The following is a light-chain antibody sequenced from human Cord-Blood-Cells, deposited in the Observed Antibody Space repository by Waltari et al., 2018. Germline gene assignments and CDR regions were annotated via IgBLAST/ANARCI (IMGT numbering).Light chain of an antibody. J-gene: IGKJ4*01. CDR3: QQSYSTPLT. CDR1: QSISSY. Sequence: DIQMTQSPSSLSASVGDRVTITCRASQSISSYLNWYQQKPGKAPKLLSYAASSLQSGVTSSFSGSGSGTDFTLTISSLQPEDFATYYCQQSYSTPLTFGGGTKVEIK. CDR2: AAS. V-gene: IGKV1-39*01.